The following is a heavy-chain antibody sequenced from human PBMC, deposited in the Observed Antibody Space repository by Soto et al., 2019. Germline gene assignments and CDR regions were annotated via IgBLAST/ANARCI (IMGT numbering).Heavy chain of an antibody. CDR3: AKDQSNSNPLYYFDF. J-gene: IGHJ4*02. CDR2: MSRTGDNT. Sequence: GSLRLSCAASGFTFSIYAMTWVRQSPGKGLEWVSSMSRTGDNTYYADSVEGRFTISRDNSKNTLYLQMNSLRAEDTAIYYCAKDQSNSNPLYYFDFWGPGTLVTVSS. V-gene: IGHV3-23*01. D-gene: IGHD3-22*01. CDR1: GFTFSIYA.